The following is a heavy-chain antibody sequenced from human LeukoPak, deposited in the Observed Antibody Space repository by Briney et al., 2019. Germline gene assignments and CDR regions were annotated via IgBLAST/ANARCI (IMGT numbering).Heavy chain of an antibody. Sequence: PSETLSLTCTVSGGSISSYYWSWIRQPPGKGLEWIGYIYYSGTTNYNPSLKSRVTISVDTSKNQFSLKLSSVTAADTAVYYCARGGSFWSGYYFDYWGQGTLVTVSS. CDR3: ARGGSFWSGYYFDY. V-gene: IGHV4-59*01. CDR2: IYYSGTT. D-gene: IGHD3-3*01. CDR1: GGSISSYY. J-gene: IGHJ4*02.